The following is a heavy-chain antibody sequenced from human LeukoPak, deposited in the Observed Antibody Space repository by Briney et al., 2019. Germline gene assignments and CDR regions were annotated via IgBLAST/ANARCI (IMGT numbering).Heavy chain of an antibody. V-gene: IGHV4-31*03. J-gene: IGHJ5*02. Sequence: SETLSLTCTVSGGSISSGGYSWSWIRQHPGKGLEWIGYIYYSGSTYYNPSLKSRVTISVDTSKNQFSLKLSSVTAADTAVYYCASVANWFDPWGQGTLVTVSS. CDR2: IYYSGST. CDR1: GGSISSGGYS. CDR3: ASVANWFDP.